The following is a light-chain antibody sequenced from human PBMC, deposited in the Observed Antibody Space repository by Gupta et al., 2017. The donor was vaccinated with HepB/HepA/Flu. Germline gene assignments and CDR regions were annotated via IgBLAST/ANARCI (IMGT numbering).Light chain of an antibody. V-gene: IGKV3-20*01. CDR2: GAS. Sequence: EIVLTQSPGTLSLSPGERATLSCRASLSVSSSYLAWYQQNPGQAPRLLIYGASSRATGIPDRFSGSGSGTDFTLTISRLEPEDFAVYYCQQYGSSWTFGQGTKVEIK. J-gene: IGKJ1*01. CDR3: QQYGSSWT. CDR1: LSVSSSY.